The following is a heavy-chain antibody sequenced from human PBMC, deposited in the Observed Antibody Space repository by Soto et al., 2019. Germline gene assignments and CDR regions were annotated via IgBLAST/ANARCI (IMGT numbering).Heavy chain of an antibody. CDR2: IYYSGST. Sequence: PSETLSLTCTVSGGSISSYYWSWIRQPPGKGLEWIGYIYYSGSTNYNPSLKSRVTISVDTSKNQFSLKLSSVTAADTAVYYCARGDQTTIFGVVITYYFDYWGQGTLVTVSS. J-gene: IGHJ4*02. D-gene: IGHD3-3*01. CDR1: GGSISSYY. V-gene: IGHV4-59*01. CDR3: ARGDQTTIFGVVITYYFDY.